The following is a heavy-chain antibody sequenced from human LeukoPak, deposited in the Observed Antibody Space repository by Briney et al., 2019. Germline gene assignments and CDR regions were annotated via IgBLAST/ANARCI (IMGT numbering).Heavy chain of an antibody. CDR1: GYSINNYY. Sequence: SETLSLTCTVSGYSINNYYWSWIRQPPGKGLEWVGYVSYSGTPDYNPSLKSRATISLDTSRDQFSLQLRSVTAADTAEYYCARQKWDRLTYYYYGMDVWGQGTTVTVSS. V-gene: IGHV4-59*08. CDR2: VSYSGTP. CDR3: ARQKWDRLTYYYYGMDV. D-gene: IGHD1-26*01. J-gene: IGHJ6*02.